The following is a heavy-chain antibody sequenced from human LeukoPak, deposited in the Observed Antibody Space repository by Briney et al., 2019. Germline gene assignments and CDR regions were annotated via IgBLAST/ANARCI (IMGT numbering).Heavy chain of an antibody. CDR3: AKGVVVAAKPYYFDY. V-gene: IGHV3-11*01. Sequence: PGGSLRLSCAASGFTFSDYYMSWIRQAPGKGLEWVSYISSSGSTIYYADSVKGRFTISRDNAKNSLYLQMNSLRAEDTAVYYCAKGVVVAAKPYYFDYWGQGTLVTVSS. D-gene: IGHD2-15*01. J-gene: IGHJ4*02. CDR2: ISSSGSTI. CDR1: GFTFSDYY.